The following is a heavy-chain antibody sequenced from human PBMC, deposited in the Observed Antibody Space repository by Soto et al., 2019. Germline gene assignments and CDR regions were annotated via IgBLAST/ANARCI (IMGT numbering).Heavy chain of an antibody. J-gene: IGHJ6*03. D-gene: IGHD6-13*01. CDR2: ISSSGSTI. Sequence: PGGSLRLSCSASGFTFSSYAMSWVRQAPGKGLEWVSAISSSGSTIYYADSVKGRFTISRDNAKNSLYLQMNSLRAEDTAVYYCARAVAAAGMGRQDYYYYVDVWGKGTTVTVSS. CDR1: GFTFSSYA. CDR3: ARAVAAAGMGRQDYYYYVDV. V-gene: IGHV3-21*04.